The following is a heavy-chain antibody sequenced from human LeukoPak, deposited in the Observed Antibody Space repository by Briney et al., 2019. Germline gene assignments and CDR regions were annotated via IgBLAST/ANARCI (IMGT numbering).Heavy chain of an antibody. CDR3: AREALLERPKRRSIAAAGGWFDP. D-gene: IGHD6-13*01. V-gene: IGHV6-1*01. Sequence: SQTLSLTCAISGDSVSSNSAAWNWIRQSPSRGLEWLGRTYYRSKWYNDYAVSVKSRITINPDTSKNQFSLQLNSVTPEDTAVYYCAREALLERPKRRSIAAAGGWFDPWGQGTLVTVSS. CDR1: GDSVSSNSAA. CDR2: TYYRSKWYN. J-gene: IGHJ5*02.